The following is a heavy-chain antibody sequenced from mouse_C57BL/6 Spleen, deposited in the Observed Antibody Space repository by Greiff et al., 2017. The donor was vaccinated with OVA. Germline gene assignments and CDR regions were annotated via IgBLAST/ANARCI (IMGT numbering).Heavy chain of an antibody. CDR2: IDPETGGT. D-gene: IGHD2-3*01. CDR3: TRREWLLRTMDY. V-gene: IGHV1-15*01. J-gene: IGHJ4*01. Sequence: VQLQQSGAELVRPGASVTLSCKASGYTFTDYEMHWVKQTPVHGLEWIGAIDPETGGTAYNQKFKGKAILTADKSSSTAYMELRSLTSEDSAVYYCTRREWLLRTMDYWGQGTSVTVSS. CDR1: GYTFTDYE.